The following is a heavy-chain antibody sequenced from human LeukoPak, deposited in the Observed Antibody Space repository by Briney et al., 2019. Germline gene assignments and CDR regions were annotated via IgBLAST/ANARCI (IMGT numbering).Heavy chain of an antibody. CDR3: VRDEEEIVVVSASVGNYDFYYYMDV. J-gene: IGHJ6*03. CDR2: IRSKAYGGTT. Sequence: GGSLRLSCTASGFNFGDYVMSWVRQAPGQGLEWVGFIRSKAYGGTTEYAASVKGRFTISRDDSKSIVYLQMNSLKTEDTAVYYCVRDEEEIVVVSASVGNYDFYYYMDVWGKGTTVTISS. CDR1: GFNFGDYV. D-gene: IGHD2-2*01. V-gene: IGHV3-49*04.